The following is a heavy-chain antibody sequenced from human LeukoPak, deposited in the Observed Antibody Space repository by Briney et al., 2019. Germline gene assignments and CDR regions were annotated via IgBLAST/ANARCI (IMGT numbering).Heavy chain of an antibody. CDR3: ALRNFGIGFHI. CDR1: GGSMSSGDYH. D-gene: IGHD3-3*01. Sequence: SETLSLTCTVSGGSMSSGDYHWTCLPPPAGKELKWNGSIFRGVTTNYNPSLQSRHTISQDTSKIQFSLDLTSVTAADTAVYYCALRNFGIGFHIWGQGRVVTVSS. J-gene: IGHJ3*02. V-gene: IGHV4-61*02. CDR2: IFRGVTT.